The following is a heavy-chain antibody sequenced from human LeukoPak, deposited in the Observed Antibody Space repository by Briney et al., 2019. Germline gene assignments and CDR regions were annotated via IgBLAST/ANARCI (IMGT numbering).Heavy chain of an antibody. J-gene: IGHJ4*02. CDR2: IKQDASEK. Sequence: GGSLRLSCAASGFTFNNYWMSWVRQAPGKGLEWVANIKQDASEKYYVDSVKGRFTISRDNAKNSLYLQMNSLRAEDTAVYYCARAYTAYYFDYWGQGTLVTVSS. D-gene: IGHD4-11*01. CDR3: ARAYTAYYFDY. V-gene: IGHV3-7*01. CDR1: GFTFNNYW.